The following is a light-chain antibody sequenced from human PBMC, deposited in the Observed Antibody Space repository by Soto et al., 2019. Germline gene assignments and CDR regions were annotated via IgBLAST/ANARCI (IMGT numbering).Light chain of an antibody. CDR3: QSFNISLSGWV. V-gene: IGLV1-40*01. J-gene: IGLJ3*02. Sequence: QSVLTQPPSVSGAPGQRVTISCAGSSSNIGAGSDVHWYQHLPGTAPKLLIYGNTNRPSGVPDRFSGSKSGTSASLAITGIQAEDEADYYCQSFNISLSGWVFGGGTKLTVL. CDR2: GNT. CDR1: SSNIGAGSD.